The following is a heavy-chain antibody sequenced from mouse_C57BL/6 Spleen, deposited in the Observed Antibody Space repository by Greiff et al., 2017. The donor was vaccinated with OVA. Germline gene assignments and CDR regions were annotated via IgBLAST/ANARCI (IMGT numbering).Heavy chain of an antibody. J-gene: IGHJ2*01. Sequence: QVQLQQSGAELARPGASVKLSCKASGYTFTSYGISWVKQRTGQGLEWIGEIYPRSGNTYYNEKFKGKATLTADKSSSTAYMELRSLTSEDSAVYFCARSGGTTVEKVFDYWGQGTTLTVSS. D-gene: IGHD1-1*01. CDR2: IYPRSGNT. CDR1: GYTFTSYG. CDR3: ARSGGTTVEKVFDY. V-gene: IGHV1-81*01.